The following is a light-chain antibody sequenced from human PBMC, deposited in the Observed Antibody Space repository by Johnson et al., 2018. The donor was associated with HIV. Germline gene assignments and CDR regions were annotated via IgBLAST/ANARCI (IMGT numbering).Light chain of an antibody. V-gene: IGLV1-51*02. CDR1: SSNIGNNY. CDR2: ENN. CDR3: GTGDSSLRTGF. Sequence: QSVLTQPPSVSAAPGQKVTISCSGSSSNIGNNYVSWYQQLPGTAPKLLIYENNKRPSGIPDRFSGSKSGTSATLGITGLQTGDEADYYCGTGDSSLRTGFFGTGTKVTVL. J-gene: IGLJ1*01.